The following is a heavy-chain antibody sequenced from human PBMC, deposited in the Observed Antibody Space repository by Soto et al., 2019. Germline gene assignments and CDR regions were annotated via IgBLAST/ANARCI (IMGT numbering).Heavy chain of an antibody. D-gene: IGHD6-6*01. Sequence: SETLSLTCSVSSDSMNSGGYYWSWIRQHPXKGLEWIGYIYSNGDTYYNPSLKSRVTISVDTSKNQFSLNLTSVTAADTAVYYCARRGVSSSGYYYYAMDVWGQGTTVTVSS. V-gene: IGHV4-31*03. J-gene: IGHJ6*02. CDR3: ARRGVSSSGYYYYAMDV. CDR2: IYSNGDT. CDR1: SDSMNSGGYY.